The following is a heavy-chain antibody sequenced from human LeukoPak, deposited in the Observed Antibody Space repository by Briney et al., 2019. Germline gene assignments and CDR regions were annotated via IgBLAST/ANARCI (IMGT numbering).Heavy chain of an antibody. V-gene: IGHV1-2*02. J-gene: IGHJ5*02. CDR3: ALVTAGNWLFDP. CDR2: INPNSGGT. Sequence: DSVKVSCKASAYTFTAYHMHWVRQAPGQGLEWMGWINPNSGGTNYAQKLQGRVTLTRDTSISTGYMELSSLRSDDTAVYYCALVTAGNWLFDPWGQGTLVTVYS. CDR1: AYTFTAYH. D-gene: IGHD2-21*02.